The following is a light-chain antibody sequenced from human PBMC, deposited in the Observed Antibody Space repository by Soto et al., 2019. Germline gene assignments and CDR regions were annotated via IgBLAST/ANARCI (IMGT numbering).Light chain of an antibody. Sequence: QSVLTQPASVSGSPGQSITISCTGTSSDVGGYNYVSWYQQHPGKAPKLMIYDVSNRPSGVSNRFSGSKSGNTASLTISGLQAEDEADYYCSTLRVFGGGTQLTVL. CDR3: STLRV. CDR2: DVS. CDR1: SSDVGGYNY. V-gene: IGLV2-14*01. J-gene: IGLJ7*01.